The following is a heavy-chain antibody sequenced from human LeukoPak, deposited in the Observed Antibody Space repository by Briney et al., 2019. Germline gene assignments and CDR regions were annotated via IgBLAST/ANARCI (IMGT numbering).Heavy chain of an antibody. Sequence: GGSLRLSCAASGFTVSSNYMSWVRQAPGKGLEWVSVIYSGGSTYYADSVKGRFTISRDNSKNTLYLQMNSLRAEDTAVYYCARSNYDASGYWSFDHWGQGTLVTVSS. D-gene: IGHD3-22*01. CDR3: ARSNYDASGYWSFDH. CDR2: IYSGGST. J-gene: IGHJ4*02. V-gene: IGHV3-53*01. CDR1: GFTVSSNY.